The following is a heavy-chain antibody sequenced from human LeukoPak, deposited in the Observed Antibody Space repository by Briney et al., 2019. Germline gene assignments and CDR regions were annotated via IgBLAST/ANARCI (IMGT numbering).Heavy chain of an antibody. Sequence: GGSLRLPCAASGFTFSSYWMHWVRQGPGKGLAWVSRTNSDGSSTRYADAVKGRFTISRDNAKNTLYLQMNSLRAEDTAVYYCARSLSDILTGYYYDNWGQGTLVTVSS. CDR1: GFTFSSYW. CDR2: TNSDGSST. CDR3: ARSLSDILTGYYYDN. D-gene: IGHD3-9*01. V-gene: IGHV3-74*01. J-gene: IGHJ4*02.